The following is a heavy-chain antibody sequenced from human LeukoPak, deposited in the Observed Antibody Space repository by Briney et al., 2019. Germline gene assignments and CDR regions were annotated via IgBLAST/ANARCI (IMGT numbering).Heavy chain of an antibody. D-gene: IGHD3-3*01. CDR3: TSGLYYDSWSDLFDY. Sequence: PGRSLRLSCTSSGFNFGDYAMSWVRPAPGKGPEWVGFIRRKANGGTTEYAASVKGRFTISRDDSKSIAYLQMNSLKTEDTAVYYCTSGLYYDSWSDLFDYWGQGTLVTVSS. J-gene: IGHJ4*02. V-gene: IGHV3-49*04. CDR2: IRRKANGGTT. CDR1: GFNFGDYA.